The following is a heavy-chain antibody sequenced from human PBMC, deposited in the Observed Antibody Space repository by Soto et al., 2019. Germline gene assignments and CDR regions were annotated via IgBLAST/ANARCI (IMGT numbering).Heavy chain of an antibody. V-gene: IGHV3-30*18. J-gene: IGHJ6*02. CDR2: LSYDGGNE. CDR1: GFTFRSHG. D-gene: IGHD6-19*01. CDR3: AKDRSATLYYYGMDV. Sequence: GSLRLSCAASGFTFRSHGMHWVRQAPGKGLESVAVLSYDGGNEYYADSVKGRFTVSRDNSKNTLYLEMNNLRAEDTAVYFCAKDRSATLYYYGMDVWGQGTTVTVSS.